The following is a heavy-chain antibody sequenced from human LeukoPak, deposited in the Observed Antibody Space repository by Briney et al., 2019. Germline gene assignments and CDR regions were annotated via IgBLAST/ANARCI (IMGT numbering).Heavy chain of an antibody. V-gene: IGHV5-51*01. CDR1: GYSFTSYW. CDR3: ARHGLLWFGENTPYYYGMDV. Sequence: PGESLQISCKGSGYSFTSYWIGWVRQMPGKGLEWMGIIYPGDSDTRYSPSFQGQVTISADKSISTAYLQWSSLKASDTAMYYCARHGLLWFGENTPYYYGMDVWGQGTTVTVSS. CDR2: IYPGDSDT. J-gene: IGHJ6*02. D-gene: IGHD3-10*01.